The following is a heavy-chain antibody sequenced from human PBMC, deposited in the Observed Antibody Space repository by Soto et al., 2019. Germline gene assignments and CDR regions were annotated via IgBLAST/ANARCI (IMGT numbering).Heavy chain of an antibody. Sequence: GESLKISCKGSGYSFTSYWIGWVRQMPGKGLEWMGIIYPGDSDTRYSPSFQGQVTISADKSISTAYLQWSSLKASDTAMYYCARLSLEDIVVVVAAAWFDPWGQGNPGHRLL. CDR2: IYPGDSDT. D-gene: IGHD2-15*01. CDR1: GYSFTSYW. V-gene: IGHV5-51*01. J-gene: IGHJ5*02. CDR3: ARLSLEDIVVVVAAAWFDP.